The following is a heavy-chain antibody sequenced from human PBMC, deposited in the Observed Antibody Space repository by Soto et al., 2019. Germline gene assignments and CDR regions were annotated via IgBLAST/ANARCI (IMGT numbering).Heavy chain of an antibody. CDR2: IYYSGST. D-gene: IGHD3-10*01. CDR1: SGSISRGGYY. Sequence: PSETLSLTCTVSSGSISRGGYYWSWIRQHPGKGLEWIGYIYYSGSTYYNPSLESRLSISVDTSKNQFSLKLISVTAADTAVYYCAGGGSGSYYNSDYFDYWGQGTLVTVSS. J-gene: IGHJ4*02. V-gene: IGHV4-31*03. CDR3: AGGGSGSYYNSDYFDY.